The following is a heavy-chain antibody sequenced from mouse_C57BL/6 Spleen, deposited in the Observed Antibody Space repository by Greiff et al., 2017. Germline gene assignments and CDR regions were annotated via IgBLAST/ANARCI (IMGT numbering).Heavy chain of an antibody. V-gene: IGHV1-82*01. Sequence: QVQLQQSGPELVKPGASVKISCKASGYAFSSSWMNWVKQRPGKGLEWIGRIYPGDGDTNYNGKFKGKATLTADKSSSTAYMQLSSLTSEDAAVYFCARDYGSSPGWFAYWGQGTLVTVSA. J-gene: IGHJ3*01. D-gene: IGHD1-1*01. CDR3: ARDYGSSPGWFAY. CDR1: GYAFSSSW. CDR2: IYPGDGDT.